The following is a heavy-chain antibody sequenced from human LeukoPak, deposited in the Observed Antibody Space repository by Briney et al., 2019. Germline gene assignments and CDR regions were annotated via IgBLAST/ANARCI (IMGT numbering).Heavy chain of an antibody. CDR1: GYTFTTYG. J-gene: IGHJ4*02. V-gene: IGHV1-18*01. CDR3: ARPRGSSGRGDFDY. CDR2: INAYNGNT. Sequence: GASVKVSCKASGYTFTTYGISWVRQAPGQGLEWMGWINAYNGNTNYAQKLQGRVTMTTDTSTSTAYMELGSLRSDDTAVYYCARPRGSSGRGDFDYWGQGTLVTVSS. D-gene: IGHD6-19*01.